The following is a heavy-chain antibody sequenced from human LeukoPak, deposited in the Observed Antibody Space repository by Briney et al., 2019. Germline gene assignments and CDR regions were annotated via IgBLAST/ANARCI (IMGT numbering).Heavy chain of an antibody. J-gene: IGHJ4*02. D-gene: IGHD6-19*01. CDR3: ARGAYSSGWLFDY. CDR1: GFTVSSNY. Sequence: PGGSLRLSCAASGFTVSSNYMTWVRQTPGKGLEWVSLLYSGGNTYYAGSVKDRFIISGDNSKNTLYLQMNTLRAEDTAVYYCARGAYSSGWLFDYWGQGTLVTVSS. CDR2: LYSGGNT. V-gene: IGHV3-66*01.